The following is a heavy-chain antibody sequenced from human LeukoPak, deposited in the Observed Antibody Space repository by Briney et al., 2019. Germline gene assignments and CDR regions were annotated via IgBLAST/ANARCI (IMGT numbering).Heavy chain of an antibody. Sequence: PSETLSLTCAVYGGSFSGYYWSWVRQPPGKGLEWIGEINHSGSTNYNPSLKSRVTISVDPSHNQFSLKLSSVTAADTAVYYCAIFPVGIAAAGTLYWGQGTLVTVSS. CDR3: AIFPVGIAAAGTLY. J-gene: IGHJ4*02. V-gene: IGHV4-34*01. D-gene: IGHD6-13*01. CDR1: GGSFSGYY. CDR2: INHSGST.